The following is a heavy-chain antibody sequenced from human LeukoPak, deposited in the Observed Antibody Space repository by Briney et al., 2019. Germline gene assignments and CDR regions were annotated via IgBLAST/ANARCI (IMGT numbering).Heavy chain of an antibody. D-gene: IGHD2-2*02. V-gene: IGHV1-2*02. CDR1: GYTFTGYY. CDR3: ARDGSSTSCYTCYYYYMDV. Sequence: ASVKVSCKASGYTFTGYYMHWVRQAPGQGLEWMGWINPNSGGTNYAQKFQGRVTMTRDTSISTAYMELSRLRSDDTAVYYCARDGSSTSCYTCYYYYMDVWGKGTTVTVSS. CDR2: INPNSGGT. J-gene: IGHJ6*03.